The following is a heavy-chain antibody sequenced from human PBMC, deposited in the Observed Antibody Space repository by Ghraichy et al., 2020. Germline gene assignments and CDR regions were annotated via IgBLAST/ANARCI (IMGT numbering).Heavy chain of an antibody. V-gene: IGHV1-2*02. CDR2: INPNSGGT. CDR3: VREFGGRSLLWFGELSETN. D-gene: IGHD3-10*01. J-gene: IGHJ4*02. CDR1: GYTFTGYY. Sequence: ASVKVSCKASGYTFTGYYMHWVRQAPGQGLEWMGWINPNSGGTNYAQKFQGRVTMTRDTSISTAYMELSRLRSDDTAVYYCVREFGGRSLLWFGELSETNWGQGTLVTVSS.